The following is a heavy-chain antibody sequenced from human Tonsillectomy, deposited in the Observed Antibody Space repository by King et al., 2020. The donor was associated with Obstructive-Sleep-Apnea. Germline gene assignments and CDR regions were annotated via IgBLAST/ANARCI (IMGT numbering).Heavy chain of an antibody. CDR1: GGTISTSSYY. V-gene: IGHV4-39*07. Sequence: QVQLQESGPGLVKPSETLSLICTVSGGTISTSSYYWGWIRQAPGKGLEWIGSIYYSGSTVYNPSLKSRVTISVDTSKNRFSRKLSSVTAADTAVYYCASDKARGGFGAVIPSDYVQHWGQGTLVTVSA. D-gene: IGHD3-3*01. CDR2: IYYSGST. J-gene: IGHJ1*01. CDR3: ASDKARGGFGAVIPSDYVQH.